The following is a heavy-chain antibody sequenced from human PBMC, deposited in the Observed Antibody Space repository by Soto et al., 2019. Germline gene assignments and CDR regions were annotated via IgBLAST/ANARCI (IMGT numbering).Heavy chain of an antibody. Sequence: EVQLVESGGGLVQPGGSLRLSCAASGFSFSSYWMHWVRQAPGKGLVWVSRIKTDGSTTNYADSVKGRFTVSRDNAENTLYLQMTSLRTEDTAVSYCARVGKGAWSFDLWGRGTLVTVSS. J-gene: IGHJ2*01. CDR1: GFSFSSYW. CDR2: IKTDGSTT. D-gene: IGHD1-26*01. V-gene: IGHV3-74*01. CDR3: ARVGKGAWSFDL.